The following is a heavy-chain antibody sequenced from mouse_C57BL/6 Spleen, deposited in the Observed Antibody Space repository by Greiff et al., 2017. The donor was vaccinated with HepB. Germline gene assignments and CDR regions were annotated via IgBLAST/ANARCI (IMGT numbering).Heavy chain of an antibody. CDR3: AKRSSYYYYAMHY. Sequence: QVQLKESGPGLVAPSQRLSIPCTVSGFSLTSYGVSWVRQPPGKGLEWLGVIWGDGSTNYHSALISRLSISKDNSKSQVFLKLNSLQTDDTATYYCAKRSSYYYYAMHYWGQRTSVTVSS. CDR1: GFSLTSYG. V-gene: IGHV2-3*01. J-gene: IGHJ4*01. D-gene: IGHD1-1*01. CDR2: IWGDGST.